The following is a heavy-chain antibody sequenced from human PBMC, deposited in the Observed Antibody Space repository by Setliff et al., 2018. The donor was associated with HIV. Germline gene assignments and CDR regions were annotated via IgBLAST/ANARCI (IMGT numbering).Heavy chain of an antibody. D-gene: IGHD3-22*01. CDR2: IYTSGST. Sequence: PSETLSLTCTVSGGSISNGSYYWSWIRQPAGKGLEWIGRIYTSGSTNYNPSLKSRVTISVDTSKNQFSLKLRSVTAADTAVYYCARETYYYDNPQYYYYYMDVWGKGTTVTVS. CDR3: ARETYYYDNPQYYYYYMDV. CDR1: GGSISNGSYY. V-gene: IGHV4-61*02. J-gene: IGHJ6*03.